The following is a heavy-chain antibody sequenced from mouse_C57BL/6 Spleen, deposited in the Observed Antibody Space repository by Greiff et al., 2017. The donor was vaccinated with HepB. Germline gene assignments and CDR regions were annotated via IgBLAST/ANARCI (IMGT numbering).Heavy chain of an antibody. CDR2: IYPGDGDT. Sequence: VQLQQSGPELVKPGASVKISCKASGYAFSSSWMNWVKQRPGKGLEWIGRIYPGDGDTNYNGKFKGKATLTADKSSSTAYMQLSSLTSEDSAVYFCASGLLLFAYWGQGTLVTVSA. J-gene: IGHJ3*01. V-gene: IGHV1-82*01. CDR1: GYAFSSSW. D-gene: IGHD3-1*01. CDR3: ASGLLLFAY.